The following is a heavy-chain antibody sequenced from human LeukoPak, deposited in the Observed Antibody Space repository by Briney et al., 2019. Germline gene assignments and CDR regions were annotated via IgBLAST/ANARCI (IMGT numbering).Heavy chain of an antibody. CDR1: GFTFSRYW. D-gene: IGHD3-10*01. Sequence: GGSLRLSCADSGFTFSRYWMSGVRQAPGKGLEWVACIRYDGSYKYYADSVKGRFTISRDNSKNTLNLQMNSLRAEDTAVYYCAKEGGSGSYYYYYYYMDVWGKGTTVTISS. J-gene: IGHJ6*03. V-gene: IGHV3-30*02. CDR3: AKEGGSGSYYYYYYYMDV. CDR2: IRYDGSYK.